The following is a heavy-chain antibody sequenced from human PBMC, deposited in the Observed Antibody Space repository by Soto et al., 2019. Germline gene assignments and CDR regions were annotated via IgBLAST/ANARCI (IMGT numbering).Heavy chain of an antibody. J-gene: IGHJ4*02. Sequence: SQTLSLTCAISGDSVSNNSVAWNWVRQSPSRGLEWLGRTYYRSKWHYDYAPSVRSRIAINPDTSKNHFSLQLNSVSPEDAAVYYCARTLRGRGVKYFDDWGQGTLVTVSS. D-gene: IGHD3-10*01. CDR3: ARTLRGRGVKYFDD. V-gene: IGHV6-1*01. CDR2: TYYRSKWHY. CDR1: GDSVSNNSVA.